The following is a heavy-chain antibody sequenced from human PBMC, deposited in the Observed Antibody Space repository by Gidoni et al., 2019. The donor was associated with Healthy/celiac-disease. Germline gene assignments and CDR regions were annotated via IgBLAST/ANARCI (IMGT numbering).Heavy chain of an antibody. CDR3: ARDRGDSKGHYFDY. CDR1: GFTFSSYA. D-gene: IGHD2-21*02. V-gene: IGHV3-30*01. CDR2: ISYDGSNK. J-gene: IGHJ4*02. Sequence: QVQLVASGGGVVQPGRSLSLSCAASGFTFSSYAMPWVRQAPGKGLECVAVISYDGSNKYYADSVKGRFTISRDNSKNTLYLQMNSLRAEDTAVYYCARDRGDSKGHYFDYWGQGTLVTVSS.